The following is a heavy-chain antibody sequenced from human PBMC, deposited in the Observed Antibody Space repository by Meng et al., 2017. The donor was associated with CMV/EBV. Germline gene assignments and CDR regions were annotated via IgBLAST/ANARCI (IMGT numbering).Heavy chain of an antibody. V-gene: IGHV4-34*01. CDR1: GGSFSGYY. CDR3: ARGRNDFWSGYGATIVGRWFDP. CDR2: INHSGST. J-gene: IGHJ5*02. Sequence: SETLSLTCAVYGGSFSGYYWSWIRQPPGKGLEWIGGINHSGSTNYNPSLKSRVTISVDTSKNQFSLKLSSVTAADTAVYYCARGRNDFWSGYGATIVGRWFDPWGQGTLVTVSS. D-gene: IGHD3-3*01.